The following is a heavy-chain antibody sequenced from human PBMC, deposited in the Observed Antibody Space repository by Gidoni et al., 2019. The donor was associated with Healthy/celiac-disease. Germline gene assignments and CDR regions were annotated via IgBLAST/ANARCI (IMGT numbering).Heavy chain of an antibody. CDR2: ISAYNGNT. V-gene: IGHV1-18*01. J-gene: IGHJ4*02. Sequence: QVQLVQSGAEVKKPGASVKVSCKASGYTFTSYGISWVRQAPGQGLEWMGWISAYNGNTNYAQKLQGRVTMTTDTSTSTAYMELRSLRSDDTAVYYCARTAQFDITMIVVGDFDYWGQGTLVTVSS. CDR3: ARTAQFDITMIVVGDFDY. D-gene: IGHD3-22*01. CDR1: GYTFTSYG.